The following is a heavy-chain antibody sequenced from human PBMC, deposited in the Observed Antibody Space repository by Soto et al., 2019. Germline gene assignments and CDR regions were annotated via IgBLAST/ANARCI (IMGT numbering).Heavy chain of an antibody. J-gene: IGHJ4*02. CDR2: ISSSSSTI. V-gene: IGHV3-48*02. D-gene: IGHD3-3*01. CDR3: ARVIWSGHLTRGL. Sequence: EVPVVESGGGLVQPGGSLRLSCAASGFTFSSNSMNWVRQAPGKGLEWISYISSSSSTIYADSVKGRFTISRDNAKNSLYLQMNSLRDEDTAVYYCARVIWSGHLTRGLWGQGTLVTVSS. CDR1: GFTFSSNS.